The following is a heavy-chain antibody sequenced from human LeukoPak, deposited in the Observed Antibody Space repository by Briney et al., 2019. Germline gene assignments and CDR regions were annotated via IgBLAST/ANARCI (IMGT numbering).Heavy chain of an antibody. D-gene: IGHD2/OR15-2a*01. V-gene: IGHV4-34*01. Sequence: SETLSLTCAVYGGSFSGYYWSWIRQPPGKGLEWIGEINHSGSTNYNPSLKSRVTISVDTSKNQFSLKLSSVTAAATAVYYCARRAFPHGMDVWGKGTTVTVSS. CDR2: INHSGST. CDR3: ARRAFPHGMDV. J-gene: IGHJ6*04. CDR1: GGSFSGYY.